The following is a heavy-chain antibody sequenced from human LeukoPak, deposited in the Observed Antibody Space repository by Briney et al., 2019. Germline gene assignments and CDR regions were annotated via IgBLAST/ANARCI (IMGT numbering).Heavy chain of an antibody. J-gene: IGHJ4*02. V-gene: IGHV4-30-4*01. D-gene: IGHD1-26*01. CDR3: AREPGIVGAIAVGY. Sequence: SETLSLTCTVSGGSISSGDYYWSWIRQPPGKGLEWIGYIYYSGSTYYNPSLKSRVTISVDTSKNQFSLKLSSVTAADTAVYYCAREPGIVGAIAVGYWGQGTLVTVSS. CDR1: GGSISSGDYY. CDR2: IYYSGST.